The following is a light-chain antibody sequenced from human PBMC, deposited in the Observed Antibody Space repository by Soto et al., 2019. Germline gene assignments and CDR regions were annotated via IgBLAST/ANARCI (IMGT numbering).Light chain of an antibody. CDR1: QSVSNNY. J-gene: IGKJ1*01. CDR3: QQYNNWPLT. Sequence: SVLTQSPGTLSLSPGERATLSCRASQSVSNNYLAWYQQKPGQAPRLLIYGASNRATGIPDRFSGSGSGTDFTLTISSLQSEDFAVYYCQQYNNWPLTFGQRTKVDIK. V-gene: IGKV3-20*01. CDR2: GAS.